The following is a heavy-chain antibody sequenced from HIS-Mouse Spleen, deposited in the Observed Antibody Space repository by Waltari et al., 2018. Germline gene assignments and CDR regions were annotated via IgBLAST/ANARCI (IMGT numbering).Heavy chain of an antibody. CDR1: GGSISSSSYY. V-gene: IGHV4-39*07. CDR2: IYYSGST. J-gene: IGHJ2*01. CDR3: AREIPYSSSWYVWYFDL. D-gene: IGHD6-13*01. Sequence: QLQLQESGPGLVKPSETLSLTCTVSGGSISSSSYYLGWIRQPPGKGLEWIGSIYYSGSTYYNPSLKSRVTISVDTSKNQFSLKLSSVTAADTAVYYCAREIPYSSSWYVWYFDLWGRGTLVTVSS.